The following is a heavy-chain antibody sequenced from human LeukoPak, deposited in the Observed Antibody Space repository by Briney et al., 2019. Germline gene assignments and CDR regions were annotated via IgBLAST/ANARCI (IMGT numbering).Heavy chain of an antibody. CDR3: ARGDFSSGTYYFDY. CDR1: GYTFTGYY. CDR2: NKTNSGGT. J-gene: IGHJ4*02. D-gene: IGHD6-25*01. Sequence: ASVKLSCKASGYTFTGYYMHWVRHAPGQGLEWMGRNKTNSGGTNYAQKFQGRVTMTRDTSISTAYMELSRLRSDDTAVYYCARGDFSSGTYYFDYWGQGTLVTVSS. V-gene: IGHV1-2*06.